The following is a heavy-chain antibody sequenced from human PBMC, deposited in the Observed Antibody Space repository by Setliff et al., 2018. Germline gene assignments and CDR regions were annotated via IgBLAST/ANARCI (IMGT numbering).Heavy chain of an antibody. Sequence: SVKVSCKTSGTTFNSHAINWVRQAPGQGLEWMGRIITAFGSAISAQKFQDRVSITADRTTYTAYLELTSLTLEDTAVYYCATSPKKVTGSDYYNYYMGVWGKGTTVTVSS. CDR2: IITAFGSA. V-gene: IGHV1-69*06. D-gene: IGHD3-9*01. CDR3: ATSPKKVTGSDYYNYYMGV. J-gene: IGHJ6*03. CDR1: GTTFNSHA.